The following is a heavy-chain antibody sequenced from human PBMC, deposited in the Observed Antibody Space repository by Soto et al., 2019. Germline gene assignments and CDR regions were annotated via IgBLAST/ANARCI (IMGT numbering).Heavy chain of an antibody. J-gene: IGHJ5*02. CDR3: VRELSRGWFDP. Sequence: KPSETLSLTCTVSNDSISSYYWSWIRQPPGKGLEWIGYSYFSGGTDYNPSLKGRVTISVDRSRNQFSLKLTSVTAADTAVYYCVRELSRGWFDPWGQGTLVTVSS. V-gene: IGHV4-59*01. CDR2: SYFSGGT. D-gene: IGHD3-16*01. CDR1: NDSISSYY.